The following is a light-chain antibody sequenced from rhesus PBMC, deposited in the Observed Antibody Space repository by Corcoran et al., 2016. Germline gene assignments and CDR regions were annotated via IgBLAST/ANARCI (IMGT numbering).Light chain of an antibody. J-gene: IGKJ2*01. Sequence: DIQMTQSPSSLSASVGDKVTITCRASQSISGWLAWYQQKPGKAPKVLINKASSLESGVPSRFSGIGSGTDVTLTISSLQSEDFATYYCKQYNSIPSSFGQGTKLEMK. CDR1: QSISGW. V-gene: IGKV1-22*01. CDR2: KAS. CDR3: KQYNSIPSS.